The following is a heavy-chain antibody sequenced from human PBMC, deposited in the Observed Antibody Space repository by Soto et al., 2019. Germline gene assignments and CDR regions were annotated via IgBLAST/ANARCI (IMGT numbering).Heavy chain of an antibody. D-gene: IGHD5-12*01. J-gene: IGHJ4*02. CDR3: AGDSSGYGNFDF. CDR2: TYYRTKWYS. V-gene: IGHV6-1*01. CDR1: GDSVSSISAA. Sequence: LSLTCALSGDSVSSISAAWTWIRQSPSRGLEWLGRTYYRTKWYSDYAVSVKGRITINPDTSRNQFSLQLNSVTPDDTAVYFRAGDSSGYGNFDFWGQGTLVTVSS.